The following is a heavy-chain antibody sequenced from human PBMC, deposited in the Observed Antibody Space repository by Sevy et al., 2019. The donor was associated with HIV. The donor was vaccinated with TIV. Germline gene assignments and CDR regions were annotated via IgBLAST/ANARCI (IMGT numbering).Heavy chain of an antibody. J-gene: IGHJ3*02. Sequence: ASVKVSCKVSGYTVTELSMHWVRQAPGKGLEWMGGSDPEDGETIYAQKFQGRVTMTEDTSTDTAYMELSSLRSEDTAVYYCASFGVTMIVVVTQRDAFDIWGQWTMVTVSS. V-gene: IGHV1-24*01. CDR1: GYTVTELS. D-gene: IGHD3-22*01. CDR3: ASFGVTMIVVVTQRDAFDI. CDR2: SDPEDGET.